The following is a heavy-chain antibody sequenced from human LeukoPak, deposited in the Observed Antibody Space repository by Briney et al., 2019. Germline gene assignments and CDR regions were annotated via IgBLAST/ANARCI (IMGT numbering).Heavy chain of an antibody. CDR2: ISAYNGNT. Sequence: ASVKVSCKASGYTFTSYGISWVRQAPGQGLEWMGWISAYNGNTNYAQKLQGRVTMTTDTSTSTGYMELRSLRSDDTAVYYCARVGLRITMIVVVISAFDSWGQGTMVTVSS. CDR3: ARVGLRITMIVVVISAFDS. D-gene: IGHD3-22*01. J-gene: IGHJ3*02. CDR1: GYTFTSYG. V-gene: IGHV1-18*01.